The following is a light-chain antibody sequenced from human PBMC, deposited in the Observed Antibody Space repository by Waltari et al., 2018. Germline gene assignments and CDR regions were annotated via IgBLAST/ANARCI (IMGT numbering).Light chain of an antibody. CDR1: HDISSH. V-gene: IGKV1-9*01. CDR2: PAS. J-gene: IGKJ3*01. Sequence: IQLTQSPSSLSASVGDRVTISFRASHDISSHLAWYQQKPGKAPTLLFYPASTLESGVPSRFSGSGSGTEFTLTIPSLQPEDFATYFCQDLHDYPVFGPGTKVDIK. CDR3: QDLHDYPV.